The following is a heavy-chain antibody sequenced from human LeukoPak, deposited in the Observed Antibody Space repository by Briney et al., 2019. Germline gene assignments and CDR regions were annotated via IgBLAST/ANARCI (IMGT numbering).Heavy chain of an antibody. J-gene: IGHJ4*02. V-gene: IGHV4-59*01. Sequence: SETLSLTCTVSGGSISSYYWSWIRQPPGKGLEWIEYIYYSGSTNYNPSLKSRVTISVDTSKNQFSLKLSSVTAADTAVYYCARGLRSRDGYNYDYFDDWGQGTLVTVSS. D-gene: IGHD5-24*01. CDR2: IYYSGST. CDR3: ARGLRSRDGYNYDYFDD. CDR1: GGSISSYY.